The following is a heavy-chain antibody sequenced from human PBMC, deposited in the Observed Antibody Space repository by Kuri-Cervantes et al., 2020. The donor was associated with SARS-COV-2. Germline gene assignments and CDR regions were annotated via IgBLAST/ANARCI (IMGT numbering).Heavy chain of an antibody. CDR1: GGSISSYY. CDR3: ARRAWRLLNYLDY. CDR2: IYYSGST. V-gene: IGHV4-39*01. Sequence: SETLSLTCTVSGGSISSYYWGWIRQPPGKGLEWIGSIYYSGSTYYNPSLKSRVTISVDTSKNQFSLKLSSVTAADTAVYYCARRAWRLLNYLDYWGQGTLVTVSS. J-gene: IGHJ4*02. D-gene: IGHD3-22*01.